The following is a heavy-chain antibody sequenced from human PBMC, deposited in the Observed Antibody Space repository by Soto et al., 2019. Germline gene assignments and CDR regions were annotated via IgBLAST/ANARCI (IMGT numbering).Heavy chain of an antibody. J-gene: IGHJ5*02. CDR3: HLHPGIAVAGT. D-gene: IGHD6-19*01. CDR1: GFTFSSSW. CDR2: INTDGSTT. Sequence: PGGSLRLSCAASGFTFSSSWMHWVRQAPGKGLVWVSHINTDGSTTNYADSVKGRFTISRDNAKNTLFLQMNSLRAEDTAVYYCHLHPGIAVAGTWGQGTLVTVSS. V-gene: IGHV3-74*01.